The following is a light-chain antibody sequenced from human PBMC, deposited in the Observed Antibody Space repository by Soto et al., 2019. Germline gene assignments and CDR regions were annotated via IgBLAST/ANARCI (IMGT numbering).Light chain of an antibody. Sequence: EIVLTQSPGTLSLSPGERATLSCRASQSVSNNYLACYQQKPGQAPRLLIYGASNRATGIPDRFSGSGSGTNFSLTISRVEPEDFAVYYCPQYGSSGTFGQGTKVDIK. V-gene: IGKV3-20*01. CDR3: PQYGSSGT. CDR2: GAS. J-gene: IGKJ1*01. CDR1: QSVSNNY.